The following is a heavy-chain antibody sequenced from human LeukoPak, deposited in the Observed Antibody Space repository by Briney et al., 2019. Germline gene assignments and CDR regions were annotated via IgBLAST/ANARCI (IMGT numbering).Heavy chain of an antibody. Sequence: GESLKISCKGSGYSFTSYWIGWVRQMPGKGLKWMGIIYPGDSDTRYSPSFQGQVTISADKSISTAYLQWSSLKASDTAMYYCARQSGPNGDYPDAFDIWGQGTMVTVSS. J-gene: IGHJ3*02. CDR1: GYSFTSYW. CDR3: ARQSGPNGDYPDAFDI. V-gene: IGHV5-51*01. CDR2: IYPGDSDT. D-gene: IGHD4-17*01.